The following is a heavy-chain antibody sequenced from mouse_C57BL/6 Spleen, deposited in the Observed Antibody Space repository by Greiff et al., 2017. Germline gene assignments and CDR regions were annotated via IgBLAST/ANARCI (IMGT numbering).Heavy chain of an antibody. J-gene: IGHJ3*01. CDR1: GYTFTSYW. CDR3: ARSDGNYAWFAY. Sequence: VQLQQSGAELVKPGASVKLSCKASGYTFTSYWMHWVKQRPGQGLEWIGMIHPNSGSTNYNEKFKSKATLTVDKSSSTAYMQLSSLTSEDSAVYYCARSDGNYAWFAYWGQGTLVTVSA. D-gene: IGHD2-1*01. V-gene: IGHV1-64*01. CDR2: IHPNSGST.